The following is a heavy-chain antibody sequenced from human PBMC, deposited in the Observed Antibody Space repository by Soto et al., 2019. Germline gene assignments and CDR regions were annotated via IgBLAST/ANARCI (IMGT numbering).Heavy chain of an antibody. CDR2: ISSSSSTI. CDR3: ATDGSRYYYYMDV. CDR1: GFTFSSYS. J-gene: IGHJ6*03. V-gene: IGHV3-48*01. Sequence: EVQLVESGGGLVQPGGSLRLSCAASGFTFSSYSMNWVRQAPGKGLEWVSYISSSSSTIYYADSVKGRFTISRDNAKNSLYLQIISLRAEDTAVYYCATDGSRYYYYMDVWGKGTTVTVSS.